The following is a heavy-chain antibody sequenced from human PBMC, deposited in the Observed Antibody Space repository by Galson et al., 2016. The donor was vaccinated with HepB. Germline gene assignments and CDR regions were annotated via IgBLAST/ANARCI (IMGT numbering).Heavy chain of an antibody. V-gene: IGHV1-46*01. CDR2: INPSGGNT. D-gene: IGHD2-15*01. J-gene: IGHJ4*02. CDR1: GYTFTTYY. Sequence: SVKVSCKASGYTFTTYYMHWVRQAPGQGLEWMGLINPSGGNTTYAPKFQGRATMTRDTSTSTVDMELRSLRSEDTAVYYCARVSKGYCSGGSCYPLSFFDYWGQGTLVTVTS. CDR3: ARVSKGYCSGGSCYPLSFFDY.